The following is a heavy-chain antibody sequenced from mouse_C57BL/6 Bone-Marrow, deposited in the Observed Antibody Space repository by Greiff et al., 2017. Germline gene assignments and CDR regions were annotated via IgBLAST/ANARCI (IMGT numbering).Heavy chain of an antibody. V-gene: IGHV1-55*01. CDR1: GYTFTSYW. CDR3: ARSYSSYWYFDV. CDR2: IYPGSGST. D-gene: IGHD2-5*01. Sequence: QVQLQQPGAELVKPGASVKMSCKASGYTFTSYWITWVKQRPGQGLEWIGDIYPGSGSTNYNEKFKSKATLTVDTSSSTAYMQLSSLTSEDSAVYYCARSYSSYWYFDVWGTGTTVTVSS. J-gene: IGHJ1*03.